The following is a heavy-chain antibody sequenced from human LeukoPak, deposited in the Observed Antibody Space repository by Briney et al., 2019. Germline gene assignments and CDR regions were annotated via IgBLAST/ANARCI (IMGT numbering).Heavy chain of an antibody. J-gene: IGHJ4*02. D-gene: IGHD2/OR15-2a*01. CDR2: ISGSDGTT. Sequence: GGSLRLSCVASGFTFSNAWMSWVRQAPGKGLEWVSGISGSDGTTYYADSVKGRFTISRDNSKNTLYLQMNGLRAEDTAVYYCAKDSAKKYDDYWGQGTLVTVSS. CDR1: GFTFSNAW. V-gene: IGHV3-23*01. CDR3: AKDSAKKYDDY.